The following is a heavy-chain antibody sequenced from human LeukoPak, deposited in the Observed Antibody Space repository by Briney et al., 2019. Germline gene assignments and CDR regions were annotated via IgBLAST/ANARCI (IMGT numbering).Heavy chain of an antibody. Sequence: ASVKISCKASRYTFTRYYMHWVRQAPGQGLEWIGWINPNSGGTKYAQKFQRRGTMTTDTSTSTAYMELSRLRADDTAVYYCARIRGGGVFDIWGQGTMVTVSS. CDR1: RYTFTRYY. D-gene: IGHD3-16*01. J-gene: IGHJ3*02. V-gene: IGHV1-2*02. CDR3: ARIRGGGVFDI. CDR2: INPNSGGT.